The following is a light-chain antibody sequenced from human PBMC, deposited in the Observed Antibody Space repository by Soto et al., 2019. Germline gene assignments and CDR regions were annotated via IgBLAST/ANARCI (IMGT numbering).Light chain of an antibody. CDR2: AAS. CDR1: QAIAQS. CDR3: QEHNGDLPVA. V-gene: IGKV1-27*01. J-gene: IGKJ3*01. Sequence: DIQMTQSPSSLSASVGDRVTITCRASQAIAQSVAWYHQKPGQVPKLLIYAASTLHSGVPSRFSGSGSGAHFTLTITGLQPEDVATYYCQEHNGDLPVAFGPGTTVDV.